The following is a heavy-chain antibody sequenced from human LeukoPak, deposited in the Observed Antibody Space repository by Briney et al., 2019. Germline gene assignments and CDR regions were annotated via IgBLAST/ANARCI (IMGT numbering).Heavy chain of an antibody. Sequence: GGSLRLSCAASGFTFSTCAMSWVRQAPGKGLECVSAISGSGTGTYYADSVKGRFTISRDNSKTTLYLEMNNVRAEDTAVYYCVSHPRSGGNFDCWGRGTLVTVSS. J-gene: IGHJ4*02. CDR3: VSHPRSGGNFDC. CDR1: GFTFSTCA. V-gene: IGHV3-23*01. D-gene: IGHD4-23*01. CDR2: ISGSGTGT.